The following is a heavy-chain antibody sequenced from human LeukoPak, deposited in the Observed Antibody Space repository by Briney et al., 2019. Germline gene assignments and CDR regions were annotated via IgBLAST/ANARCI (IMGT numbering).Heavy chain of an antibody. CDR2: MNPNSGNT. V-gene: IGHV1-8*01. D-gene: IGHD3-9*01. J-gene: IGHJ4*02. Sequence: ASVKVSCKASGYTFTSYAITWVRQATGQGLEWMGWMNPNSGNTGYAQKFQGRVTMTRNTSISTAYMELSSLRSEDTAVYYCARGRGRYFDWLSKGDYWGQGTLVTVSS. CDR3: ARGRGRYFDWLSKGDY. CDR1: GYTFTSYA.